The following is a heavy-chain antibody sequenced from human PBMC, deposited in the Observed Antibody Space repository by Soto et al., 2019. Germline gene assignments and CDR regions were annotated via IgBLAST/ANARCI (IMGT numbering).Heavy chain of an antibody. V-gene: IGHV3-30-3*01. CDR2: ISYDGSNK. CDR3: ARVEGAAVIVVVPAAIGLWDAFDI. D-gene: IGHD2-2*02. CDR1: GFTFSSYA. J-gene: IGHJ3*02. Sequence: GGSLRLSCAASGFTFSSYAMHWVRQAPGKGLEWVAVISYDGSNKYYADSVKGRFTISRDNSKNTLYLQMNSLGAEDAAVYYCARVEGAAVIVVVPAAIGLWDAFDIWGQGTMVTVSS.